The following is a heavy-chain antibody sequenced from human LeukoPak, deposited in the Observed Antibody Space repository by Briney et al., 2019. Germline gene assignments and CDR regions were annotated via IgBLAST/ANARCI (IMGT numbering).Heavy chain of an antibody. D-gene: IGHD3-10*01. J-gene: IGHJ4*02. CDR3: AKDRGSGSYWRYYFDY. CDR1: GFTFSSYA. Sequence: GGSLRLSCAASGFTFSSYAMHWVRQAPGKGLEWVAVISYDGSNKYYADSVKGRFTISRDNSKNTLYLQMNSLRAEDTAVYYCAKDRGSGSYWRYYFDYWGQGTLVTVSP. V-gene: IGHV3-30-3*01. CDR2: ISYDGSNK.